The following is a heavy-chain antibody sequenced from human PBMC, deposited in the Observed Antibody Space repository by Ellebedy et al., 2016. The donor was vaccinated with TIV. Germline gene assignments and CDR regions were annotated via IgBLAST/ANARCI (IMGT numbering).Heavy chain of an antibody. CDR3: ARRYFDY. Sequence: GGSRRLSXAASGFTFSSYWMHWVRQAPGKGLEWVANIRQDGSDKYYVDSVKGRFTISRDNAQNSLFLQMNSLRAEDTAVYYCARRYFDYWGQGTLVTVSS. CDR2: IRQDGSDK. J-gene: IGHJ4*02. V-gene: IGHV3-7*01. CDR1: GFTFSSYW.